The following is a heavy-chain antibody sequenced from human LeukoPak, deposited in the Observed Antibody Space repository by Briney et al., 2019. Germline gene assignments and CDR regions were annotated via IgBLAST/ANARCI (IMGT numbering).Heavy chain of an antibody. D-gene: IGHD4-17*01. V-gene: IGHV4-30-4*01. CDR1: GGSISSGDYY. CDR3: ARTRGVPYGDYLNDY. J-gene: IGHJ4*02. CDR2: IYYSGST. Sequence: SQTLSLTCTVSGGSISSGDYYWSWIRQPPGKGLEWIGYIYYSGSTYYNPSLKSRVTISVDTSKNQFSLKLSSVTAADTAVYYCARTRGVPYGDYLNDYWGQGTLVTVSS.